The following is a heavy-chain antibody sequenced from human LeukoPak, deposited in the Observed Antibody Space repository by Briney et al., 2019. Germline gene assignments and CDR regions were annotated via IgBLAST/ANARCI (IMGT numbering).Heavy chain of an antibody. CDR1: GFTFDDYA. V-gene: IGHV3-43D*03. CDR2: ISWDGGST. CDR3: AAAGTPYYYYMDV. J-gene: IGHJ6*03. D-gene: IGHD6-13*01. Sequence: GGSLRLSCAASGFTFDDYAMHWVRQAPGKGLEWVSLISWDGGSTYYADSVKGRSTISRDNSKNSLYLQMNSLRAEDTALYYCAAAGTPYYYYMDVWGKGTTVTVSS.